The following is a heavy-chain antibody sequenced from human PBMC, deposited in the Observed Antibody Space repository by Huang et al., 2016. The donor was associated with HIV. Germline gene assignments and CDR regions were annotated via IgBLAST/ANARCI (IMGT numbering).Heavy chain of an antibody. CDR1: GGSINTGRYY. V-gene: IGHV4-39*01. D-gene: IGHD3-3*01. CDR2: LDYTGKM. Sequence: QMRFQESGPGLVKPSGTLSLTCNVSGGSINTGRYYWGWIRPPPGQGLEGVGSLDYTGKMPYDPSLKGRLTMSADTSKNQFALNLSSVTAADTAIYYCARNHDFWRGRMFAISYFDVWGRGTLVTVAS. CDR3: ARNHDFWRGRMFAISYFDV. J-gene: IGHJ2*01.